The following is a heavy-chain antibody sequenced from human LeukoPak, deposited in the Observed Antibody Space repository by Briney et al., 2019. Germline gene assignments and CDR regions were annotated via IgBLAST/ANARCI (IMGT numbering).Heavy chain of an antibody. Sequence: SGPTLVKPTQTLTLTCTFSGFSLSTSGVGVGXXXXXXXKALEWLALIYWDDDKRYSPSLKSRLTITKDTSKNQVVLTMTNMDPVDTATYYCAHNREYYFDYWGQGTLVTVSS. CDR3: AHNREYYFDY. V-gene: IGHV2-5*02. CDR1: GFSLSTSGVG. J-gene: IGHJ4*02. D-gene: IGHD3-10*01. CDR2: IYWDDDK.